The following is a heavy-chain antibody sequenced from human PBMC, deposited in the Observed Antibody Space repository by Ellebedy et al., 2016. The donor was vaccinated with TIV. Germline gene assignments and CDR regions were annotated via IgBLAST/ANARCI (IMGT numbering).Heavy chain of an antibody. CDR3: ARGVEMSWYYYDSNFDY. V-gene: IGHV1-69*13. J-gene: IGHJ4*02. CDR1: GGTFSSYA. Sequence: SVKVSXXASGGTFSSYAISWVRQAPGQGLEWMGGIIPIFGTANYAQKFQGRVTITADESTSTAYMELSSLRSEDTAVYYCARGVEMSWYYYDSNFDYWGQGTLVTVSS. D-gene: IGHD3-22*01. CDR2: IIPIFGTA.